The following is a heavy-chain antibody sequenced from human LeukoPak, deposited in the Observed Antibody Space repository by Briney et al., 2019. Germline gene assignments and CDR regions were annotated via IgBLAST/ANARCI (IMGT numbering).Heavy chain of an antibody. CDR2: ISGSGGST. CDR1: GFTFSSYG. V-gene: IGHV3-23*01. D-gene: IGHD1-20*01. CDR3: AKSGGSWYGYNWNDLLPRG. Sequence: PGGSLRLSCAASGFTFSSYGMSWVRQAPGKGLEWVSAISGSGGSTYYADSVKGRFTISRDNSKNTLYLQMNSLRAEDTAVYYCAKSGGSWYGYNWNDLLPRGWGQGTLVTVSS. J-gene: IGHJ4*02.